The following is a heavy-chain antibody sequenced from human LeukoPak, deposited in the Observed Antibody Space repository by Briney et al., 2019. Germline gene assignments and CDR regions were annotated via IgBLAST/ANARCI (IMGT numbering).Heavy chain of an antibody. D-gene: IGHD3-22*01. CDR1: GGSISSGDYY. CDR2: IYYSGST. Sequence: PSQTLSLTCTVSGGSISSGDYYWSWIRQPPGKGLEWIGYIYYSGSTYYNPSLKSRVTISVDRSKNQFSLKLSSVTAADTAVYYCARVRLEDTYYYDSSGLTRGAFDIWGQGTMVTVSS. V-gene: IGHV4-30-4*01. CDR3: ARVRLEDTYYYDSSGLTRGAFDI. J-gene: IGHJ3*02.